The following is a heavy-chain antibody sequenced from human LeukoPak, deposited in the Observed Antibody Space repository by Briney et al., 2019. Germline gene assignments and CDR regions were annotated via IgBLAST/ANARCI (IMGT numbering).Heavy chain of an antibody. CDR1: GFTFDDYG. V-gene: IGHV3-20*04. J-gene: IGHJ4*02. D-gene: IGHD6-13*01. CDR2: INWNGGST. CDR3: AKPRIAAAGPVDY. Sequence: GGSLRLSCAASGFTFDDYGMSWVRQAPGKGLEWVSGINWNGGSTGYADSVKGRFTISRDNAKNSLYLQMNSLRAEDTAVYYCAKPRIAAAGPVDYWGQGTLVTVSS.